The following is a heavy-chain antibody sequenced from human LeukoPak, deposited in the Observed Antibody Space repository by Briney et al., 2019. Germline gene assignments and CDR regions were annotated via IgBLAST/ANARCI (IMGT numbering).Heavy chain of an antibody. J-gene: IGHJ4*02. CDR3: APWGVPGE. V-gene: IGHV3-48*04. CDR1: GFTFSSYV. D-gene: IGHD3-10*02. Sequence: GGSLRLSCAASGFTFSSYVMSWVRQAPGKGLEWVSYISSGSTTIHYADSVKGRFTISRDNAKNSLYLQMNSLRAEDTAVYYCAPWGVPGEWGPGTLVTVSS. CDR2: ISSGSTTI.